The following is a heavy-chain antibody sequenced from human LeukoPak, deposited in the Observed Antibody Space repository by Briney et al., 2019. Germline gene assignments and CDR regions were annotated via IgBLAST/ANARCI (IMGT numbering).Heavy chain of an antibody. Sequence: GGSLRLSCAASGFTFSSYWMSWVRQAPGKGLEWVANIKQDGSEKCYVDSVKGRFTISRDNAKNSQYLQMNSLRGEDTAVYYCARVTRDNLGATDAFDIWGQGTMVTVSS. D-gene: IGHD1-26*01. J-gene: IGHJ3*02. CDR1: GFTFSSYW. CDR2: IKQDGSEK. V-gene: IGHV3-7*01. CDR3: ARVTRDNLGATDAFDI.